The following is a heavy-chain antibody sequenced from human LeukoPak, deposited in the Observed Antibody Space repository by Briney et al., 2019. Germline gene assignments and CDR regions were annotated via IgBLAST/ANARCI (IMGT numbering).Heavy chain of an antibody. D-gene: IGHD6-13*01. CDR1: GGSFSGYY. J-gene: IGHJ4*02. CDR2: INHSGST. Sequence: PSENLSLNCAVYGGSFSGYYWSWIRQPPGKGLEWIGEINHSGSTNYNPSLKSRVTISVDTSKNQFSLKLSSVTAADTAVYYCARYSSSWLEYYFDYWGQGTLVTVSS. CDR3: ARYSSSWLEYYFDY. V-gene: IGHV4-34*01.